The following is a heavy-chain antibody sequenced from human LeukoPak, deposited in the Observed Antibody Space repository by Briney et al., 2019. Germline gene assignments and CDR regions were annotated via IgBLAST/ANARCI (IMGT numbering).Heavy chain of an antibody. Sequence: GGALSLSCAAPGVTFRDYCVSWVRQAPGKGLGWVANIKLDGSEKYYVDSVKGRFTISRDNAKNSLFLQMNSLRAEDTAVYYCARASGYFHYWGQGTLVTVSS. J-gene: IGHJ4*02. CDR1: GVTFRDYC. CDR2: IKLDGSEK. V-gene: IGHV3-7*05. CDR3: ARASGYFHY.